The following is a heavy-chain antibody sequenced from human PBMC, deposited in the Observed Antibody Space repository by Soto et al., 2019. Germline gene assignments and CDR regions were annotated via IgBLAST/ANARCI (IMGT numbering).Heavy chain of an antibody. Sequence: SETLSLTCAVYGGSISGYYWSWIRQPPGKGLEWIGEINHSGATNYNPSLESRVTISVDTSKNQFSLKLTSVTAADTAVYYCARARYCTSASCPGYFQHWGQGTLVTVSS. J-gene: IGHJ1*01. V-gene: IGHV4-34*01. CDR2: INHSGAT. D-gene: IGHD2-2*01. CDR3: ARARYCTSASCPGYFQH. CDR1: GGSISGYY.